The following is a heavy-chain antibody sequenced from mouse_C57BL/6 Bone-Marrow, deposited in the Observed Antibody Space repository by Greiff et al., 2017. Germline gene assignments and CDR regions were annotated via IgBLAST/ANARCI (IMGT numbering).Heavy chain of an antibody. CDR1: GYSFTGYY. CDR3: ARGKDYGSSFAMDY. J-gene: IGHJ4*01. CDR2: INPSTGGT. D-gene: IGHD1-1*01. Sequence: VQLQQSGPELVKPGASVKISCKASGYSFTGYYMNWVKQSPEKSLEWIGEINPSTGGTTYNQKFKAKATLTVDKSSSTAYMQLKSLPSEEAAVYYCARGKDYGSSFAMDYWGQGTSVTVS. V-gene: IGHV1-42*01.